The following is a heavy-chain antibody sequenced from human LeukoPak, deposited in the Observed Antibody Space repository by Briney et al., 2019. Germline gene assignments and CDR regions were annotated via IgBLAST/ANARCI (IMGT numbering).Heavy chain of an antibody. J-gene: IGHJ5*02. D-gene: IGHD3-10*01. CDR2: IYYSGST. CDR1: GGSISSSSYY. V-gene: IGHV4-39*01. Sequence: PSETLSLTCTVSGGSISSSSYYWGWVRQPPGKGLEWIGSIYYSGSTYYNPSLKSRVTISVDTSKNQFSLKLSSVTAADTAVYYCARHLWFGEFDPWGQGTLVTVSS. CDR3: ARHLWFGEFDP.